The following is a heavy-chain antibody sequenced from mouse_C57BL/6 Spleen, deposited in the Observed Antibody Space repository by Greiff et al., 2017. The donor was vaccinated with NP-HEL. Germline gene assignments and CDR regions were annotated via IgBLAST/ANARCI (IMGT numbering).Heavy chain of an antibody. Sequence: EVKLQESGPELVKPGASVKISCKASGYSFTGYYMNWVKQSPEKSLEWIGEINPSTGGTTYNQKFKAKATLTVDKSSSTAYMQLKSLTSEDSAVYYCARRRGVVELRYFDVWGTRTTVTVSS. CDR2: INPSTGGT. J-gene: IGHJ1*03. CDR1: GYSFTGYY. CDR3: ARRRGVVELRYFDV. D-gene: IGHD1-1*01. V-gene: IGHV1-42*01.